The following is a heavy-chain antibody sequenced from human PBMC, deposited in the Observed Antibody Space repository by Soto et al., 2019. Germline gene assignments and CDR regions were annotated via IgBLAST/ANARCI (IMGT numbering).Heavy chain of an antibody. J-gene: IGHJ6*02. CDR1: GFTVSSNY. CDR2: IYSGGST. Sequence: PGGSLRLSCAASGFTVSSNYMSWVRQAPGKGLEWVSVIYSGGSTYYADSVRGRFTISRDNSKNTLYLQMNSLRAEDTAVYYCARVKGTSLTSGYYLGYYYYYGMDVWGQGTTVTVSS. V-gene: IGHV3-53*01. CDR3: ARVKGTSLTSGYYLGYYYYYGMDV. D-gene: IGHD3-22*01.